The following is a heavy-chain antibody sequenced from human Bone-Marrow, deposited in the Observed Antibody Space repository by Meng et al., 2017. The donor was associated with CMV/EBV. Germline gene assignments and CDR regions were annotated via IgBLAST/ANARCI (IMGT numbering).Heavy chain of an antibody. Sequence: GESLKISCAASGFTFSSYDMHWVRQATGKGLEWVSAIGTAGDTYYPGSVKGRFTISRENAKNSLYLQMNSLTVEDTAVYFCAGAWGQRSITYGLDVWGQGTTVTVSS. V-gene: IGHV3-13*01. CDR2: IGTAGDT. CDR3: AGAWGQRSITYGLDV. J-gene: IGHJ6*02. CDR1: GFTFSSYD. D-gene: IGHD3-16*01.